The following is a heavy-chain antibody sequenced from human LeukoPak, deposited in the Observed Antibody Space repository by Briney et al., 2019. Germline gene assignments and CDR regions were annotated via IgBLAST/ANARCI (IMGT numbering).Heavy chain of an antibody. Sequence: GGSLRLSCAASGFTFSSSAMSWVRQAPGKGLEWVSSISGSGSGGSTYYADSVKGRFTISRDNSKNTLYLQMNSLRAEDTAVYYCAKDLRIWFGELLPTFDYWGQGTLVTVSS. J-gene: IGHJ4*01. CDR2: ISGSGSGGST. CDR1: GFTFSSSA. V-gene: IGHV3-23*01. CDR3: AKDLRIWFGELLPTFDY. D-gene: IGHD3-10*01.